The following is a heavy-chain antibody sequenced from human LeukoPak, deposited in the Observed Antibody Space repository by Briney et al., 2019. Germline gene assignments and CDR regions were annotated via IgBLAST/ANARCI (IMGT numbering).Heavy chain of an antibody. CDR3: ARDRPQSVDCSGGSCYFFDY. J-gene: IGHJ4*02. V-gene: IGHV3-7*01. Sequence: PGGSLRLSCAASGFTFSSYSMNWVRQAPGKGLEWVANIKQDGSQKYYLDSVKGRFTISRDNAKNSLYLQMNSLRAEDTAVYYCARDRPQSVDCSGGSCYFFDYWGQGTLVTVSS. CDR1: GFTFSSYS. CDR2: IKQDGSQK. D-gene: IGHD2-15*01.